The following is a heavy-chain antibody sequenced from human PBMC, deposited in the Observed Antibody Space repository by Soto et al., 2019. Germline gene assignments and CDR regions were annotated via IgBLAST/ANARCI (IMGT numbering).Heavy chain of an antibody. CDR1: GHTLTEFS. CDR3: PAGGTRRLQSPFDY. J-gene: IGHJ4*02. D-gene: IGHD1-1*01. Sequence: QVQLVQSGAEVKKPGASVKVSCKVSGHTLTEFSMHWVRQAPGKGLEWMGGFDPEDGETIYAQRFQGRVTMTEDTSTDTAHMELTTRRSEDTAVYYCPAGGTRRLQSPFDYWGQGTLVTVSS. CDR2: FDPEDGET. V-gene: IGHV1-24*01.